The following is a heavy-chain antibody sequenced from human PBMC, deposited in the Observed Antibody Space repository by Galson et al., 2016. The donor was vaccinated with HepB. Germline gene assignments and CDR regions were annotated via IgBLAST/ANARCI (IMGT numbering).Heavy chain of an antibody. J-gene: IGHJ3*01. CDR1: GFTVSNNY. CDR3: ASAPSRGV. D-gene: IGHD3-10*01. V-gene: IGHV3-66*01. CDR2: IYSGGAT. Sequence: SLRLSCAASGFTVSNNYMSWVRQAPGKGLEWVSVIYSGGATKYADSVKGRFTISRDGSKNTLYLQMGNLRAEDTALYYCASAPSRGVWGQGTKVTRSS.